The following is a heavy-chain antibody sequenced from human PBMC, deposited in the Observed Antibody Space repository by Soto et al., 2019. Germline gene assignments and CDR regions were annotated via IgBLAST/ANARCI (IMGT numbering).Heavy chain of an antibody. CDR1: GGSFSGYY. D-gene: IGHD1-26*01. CDR3: ARGLGARFDP. Sequence: KASETLSLTCAVYGGSFSGYYWSWIRQPPGKGLEWIGEINHSGSTNYNPSLKSRVTISVDTSKNQFSLKLSSVTAADTAVYYCARGLGARFDPWGQGTLVTVSS. V-gene: IGHV4-34*01. CDR2: INHSGST. J-gene: IGHJ5*02.